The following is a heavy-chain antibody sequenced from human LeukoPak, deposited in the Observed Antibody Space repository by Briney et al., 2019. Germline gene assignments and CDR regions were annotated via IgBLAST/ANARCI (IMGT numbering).Heavy chain of an antibody. CDR3: AKDTYYYGSGAFDY. V-gene: IGHV3-23*01. D-gene: IGHD3-10*01. CDR2: ISGSGGST. CDR1: GFTFSSYA. J-gene: IGHJ4*02. Sequence: PRGSLRLSCAASGFTFSSYAMSWVRQAPGKGLEWVSAISGSGGSTYYADSVKGRFTISRDNSKNTLYLQMNSLRAEDTAVYYCAKDTYYYGSGAFDYWGQGTLVTVSS.